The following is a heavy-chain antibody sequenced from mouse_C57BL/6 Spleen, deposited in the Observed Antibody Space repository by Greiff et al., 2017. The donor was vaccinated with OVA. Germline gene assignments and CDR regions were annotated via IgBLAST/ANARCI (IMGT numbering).Heavy chain of an antibody. CDR2: INPNYGTT. CDR3: ARGTAQATWTWFAY. Sequence: VQLKQSGPELVKPGASVKISCKASGYSFTDYNMNWVKQSNGKSLEWIGVINPNYGTTSYNQKFKGKATLTVDQSSSTAYMQLNSLTSEDSAVYYCARGTAQATWTWFAYWGQGTLVTVSA. J-gene: IGHJ3*01. V-gene: IGHV1-39*01. CDR1: GYSFTDYN. D-gene: IGHD3-2*02.